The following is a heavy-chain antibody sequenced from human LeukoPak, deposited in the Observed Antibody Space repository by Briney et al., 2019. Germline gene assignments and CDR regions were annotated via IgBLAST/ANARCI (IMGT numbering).Heavy chain of an antibody. Sequence: GESLKISCKGSGYSFPTYWIGWVRQMPGKGLEWMGLINPGESDIRYRPSFQGQVTISADKSINTAYLQWNSLKASDSAMYYCASSIRLYGTSGYDYWGQGTLVTVSS. CDR1: GYSFPTYW. CDR2: INPGESDI. CDR3: ASSIRLYGTSGYDY. J-gene: IGHJ4*02. V-gene: IGHV5-51*01. D-gene: IGHD1-1*01.